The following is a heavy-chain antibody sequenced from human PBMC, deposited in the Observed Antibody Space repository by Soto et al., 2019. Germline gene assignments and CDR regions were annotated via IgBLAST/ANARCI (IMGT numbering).Heavy chain of an antibody. V-gene: IGHV1-2*02. D-gene: IGHD2-2*01. CDR1: GYTFTGYY. J-gene: IGHJ4*02. CDR3: ARDRCSSTSCYPFDY. CDR2: INPNSGGT. Sequence: QVQLVQSGAEVKKPGASVKVSCKASGYTFTGYYMHWVRQAPGQGLEWMGWINPNSGGTNYAQKFQGRVTMTRDTSISTAYMELSRLRSDDTAVYYCARDRCSSTSCYPFDYWGQGTQVTVSS.